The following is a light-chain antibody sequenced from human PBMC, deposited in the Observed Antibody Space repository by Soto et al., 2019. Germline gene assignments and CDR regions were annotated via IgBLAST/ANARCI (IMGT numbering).Light chain of an antibody. CDR3: LQLLNFSCS. Sequence: DIVMTQSPPSLSVTPGEPASISCRSSQSLLHSDGYTYVDWYVQRPGQSPQLLIYLGSNRASGVPDRLSGSRSGTDLTVESSYVDSEHVGSSYCLQLLNFSCSFGHGTKVDIK. J-gene: IGKJ3*01. CDR1: QSLLHSDGYTY. V-gene: IGKV2-28*01. CDR2: LGS.